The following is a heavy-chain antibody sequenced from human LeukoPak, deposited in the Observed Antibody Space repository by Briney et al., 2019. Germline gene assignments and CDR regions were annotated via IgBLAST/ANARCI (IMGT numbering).Heavy chain of an antibody. Sequence: PSETLSLTCAVSGGSITSGAYSWNWIRQPSGKGLEWIGYIYHSGNTYYIPSLKSRVTISVDRSKNQFSLKVNSVTAADTAVYYCARGSNYYGSGSYETWGQGTLVTVSS. CDR1: GGSITSGAYS. D-gene: IGHD3-10*01. J-gene: IGHJ5*02. V-gene: IGHV4-30-2*01. CDR2: IYHSGNT. CDR3: ARGSNYYGSGSYET.